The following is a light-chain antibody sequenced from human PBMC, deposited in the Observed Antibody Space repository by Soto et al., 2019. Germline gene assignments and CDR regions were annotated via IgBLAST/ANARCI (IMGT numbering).Light chain of an antibody. Sequence: DTVFTQSPGTLSLSPGERATLSCRASQSVSSSYLAWYQQKPGQAPRLLIYGASSRATGIPDRFSGSGSGTDFTLTISRLEPEDFAVYYCQQYGSSPPWTFGQGTKVEIK. CDR2: GAS. CDR1: QSVSSSY. J-gene: IGKJ1*01. CDR3: QQYGSSPPWT. V-gene: IGKV3-20*01.